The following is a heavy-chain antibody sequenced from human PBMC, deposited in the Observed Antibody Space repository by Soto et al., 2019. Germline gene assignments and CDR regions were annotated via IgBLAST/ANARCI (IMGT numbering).Heavy chain of an antibody. D-gene: IGHD3-16*01. CDR3: SIAPRLGPAPTDF. J-gene: IGHJ4*02. CDR1: GGSVTGFY. CDR2: IFHSGSS. V-gene: IGHV4-59*02. Sequence: SETLSLTCTVSGGSVTGFYWSWIRQPPGKGLEWIGYIFHSGSSNYNPSLKSRVTISVDTSKSQISLRLTSVTAADTAVYYCSIAPRLGPAPTDFCGPALLVTRS.